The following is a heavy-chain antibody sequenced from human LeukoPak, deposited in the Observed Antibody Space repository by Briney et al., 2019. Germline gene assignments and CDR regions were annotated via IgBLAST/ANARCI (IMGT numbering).Heavy chain of an antibody. V-gene: IGHV3-21*01. Sequence: GGSLRLSCVASGFAFSNYSMNWVRQAPGKGLEWVSSISSSSSYIYYADSVKGRFTISRDNAKNSLYLQMNSLRAEDTAVYYCAPEIKRVPTAYWGQGTLVTVSS. J-gene: IGHJ4*02. CDR1: GFAFSNYS. CDR2: ISSSSSYI. CDR3: APEIKRVPTAY. D-gene: IGHD2-21*02.